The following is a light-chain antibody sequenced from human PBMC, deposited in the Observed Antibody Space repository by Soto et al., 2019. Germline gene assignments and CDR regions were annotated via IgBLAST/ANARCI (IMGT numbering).Light chain of an antibody. CDR3: QQYQNWYT. J-gene: IGKJ2*01. Sequence: EIVMTQSPAALSVSPGERATLYCRASQSVGSKLAWYQQGRGQAPRLLLYGASTRATDIPARFSGSGSGTEFTLTISRLQSEDFAVYYCQQYQNWYTFGQGTKLEIK. CDR1: QSVGSK. V-gene: IGKV3-15*01. CDR2: GAS.